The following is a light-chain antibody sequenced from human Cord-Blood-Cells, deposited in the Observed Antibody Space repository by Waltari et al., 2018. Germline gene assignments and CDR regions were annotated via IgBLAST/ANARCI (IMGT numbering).Light chain of an antibody. Sequence: QSVLTQPPSASGTPGQRVTRSCSGSSSNNGSNTVNWYQQLPGPAPKLLIYSNNQRPSGVPDRFSGSKSGTSASLAISGLQSEDEADYYCAAWDDSLNGRVFGGGTKLTVL. CDR1: SSNNGSNT. J-gene: IGLJ3*02. CDR2: SNN. V-gene: IGLV1-44*01. CDR3: AAWDDSLNGRV.